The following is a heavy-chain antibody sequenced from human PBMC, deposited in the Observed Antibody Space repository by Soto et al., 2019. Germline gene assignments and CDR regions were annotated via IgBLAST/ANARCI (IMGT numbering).Heavy chain of an antibody. J-gene: IGHJ3*02. CDR2: IIDSGAST. V-gene: IGHV3-23*01. D-gene: IGHD1-7*01. CDR3: ARLSGTWRAFDI. Sequence: GGSLRLSCAASGFTFSSCAMGWVRQAPGKGLEWVSDIIDSGASTNYADSVQGRFTISRDNAKNTLYLQMNSLRAEDTAVYYCARLSGTWRAFDIWGQGTMVTVSS. CDR1: GFTFSSCA.